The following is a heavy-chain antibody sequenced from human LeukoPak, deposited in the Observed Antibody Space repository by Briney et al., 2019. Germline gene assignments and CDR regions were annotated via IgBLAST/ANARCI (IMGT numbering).Heavy chain of an antibody. D-gene: IGHD3-10*01. CDR1: GGSISSYY. CDR3: ARTYYYGSGSTHYYYYYGMDV. CDR2: IYYSGST. J-gene: IGHJ6*02. Sequence: SETLSLTCTVSGGSISSYYWSWIRQPPGKGLEWIGYIYYSGSTNYNPSLKSRVTISVDTSKNQFSLRLSSVTAADTAVYYCARTYYYGSGSTHYYYYYGMDVWGQGTTVTVSS. V-gene: IGHV4-59*08.